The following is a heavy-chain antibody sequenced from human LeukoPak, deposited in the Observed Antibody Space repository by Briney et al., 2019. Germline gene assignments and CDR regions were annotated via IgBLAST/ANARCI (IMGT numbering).Heavy chain of an antibody. CDR2: FDPYDGET. D-gene: IGHD4-17*01. CDR3: ATNTVTTIRNYYYYGMDV. V-gene: IGHV1-24*01. Sequence: ASVKVSRKVSGYTLTELSMHWVRQAPGKGLEWMGGFDPYDGETIYAQTFHGRVTMTEDTPTDAAYMELSSLRSEDTAVYYCATNTVTTIRNYYYYGMDVWGQGTTVTVSS. J-gene: IGHJ6*02. CDR1: GYTLTELS.